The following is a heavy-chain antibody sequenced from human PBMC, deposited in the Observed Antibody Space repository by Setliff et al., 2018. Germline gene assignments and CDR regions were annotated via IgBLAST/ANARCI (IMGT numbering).Heavy chain of an antibody. J-gene: IGHJ4*02. CDR1: GGSISSNY. V-gene: IGHV4-59*01. D-gene: IGHD2-15*01. CDR3: ARENGYCSGGACYFMFDY. CDR2: IHFSGTT. Sequence: SETLSLTCSVSGGSISSNYWSWMRQPPGKGLEWIGYIHFSGTTNYNPSLKSRVTLSLDTSKNQFSLELSSVTAADTAMYYCARENGYCSGGACYFMFDYWGQGTLVTVSS.